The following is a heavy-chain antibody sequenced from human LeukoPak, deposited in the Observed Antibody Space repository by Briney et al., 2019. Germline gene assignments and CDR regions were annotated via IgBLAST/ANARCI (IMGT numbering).Heavy chain of an antibody. CDR3: ARVDYGDAFDI. V-gene: IGHV4-30-2*01. CDR1: GGSISSGGYS. J-gene: IGHJ3*02. CDR2: IYHSGST. D-gene: IGHD4-17*01. Sequence: SQTLPLTCAVSGGSISSGGYSWSWIRQPPGKGLEWIGYIYHSGSTYYNPSLKSRVTISVDRSKNQFSLKLSSVTAADTAVYYCARVDYGDAFDIWGQGTMVTVSS.